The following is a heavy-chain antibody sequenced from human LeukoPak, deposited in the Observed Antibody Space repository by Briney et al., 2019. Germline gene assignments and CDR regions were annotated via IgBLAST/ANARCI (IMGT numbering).Heavy chain of an antibody. CDR1: GGSISSSSYY. CDR3: ASTMVRGVIGWFDP. Sequence: SETLSLTCTVSGGSISSSSYYWGWIRQPPGKGLEWIGSLYYSGSTYYNPSLKSRDTISVDTSKNQFSLKLRSVTAADTAVYYCASTMVRGVIGWFDPWGQGTLVTVSS. CDR2: LYYSGST. D-gene: IGHD3-10*01. J-gene: IGHJ5*02. V-gene: IGHV4-39*07.